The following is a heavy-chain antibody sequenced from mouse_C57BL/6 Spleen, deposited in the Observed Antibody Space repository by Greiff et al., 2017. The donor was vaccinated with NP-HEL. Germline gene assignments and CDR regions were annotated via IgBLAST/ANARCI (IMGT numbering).Heavy chain of an antibody. Sequence: EVQVVESGGGLVQPGESLKLSCESNEYEFPSHDMSWVRKTPEKRLELVAAINSDGGSTYYPDTMERRFIISRDNTKKTLYLQMSSLRSEDTSLYDCARQGLASYWYFDVWGTGTTVTVSS. CDR2: INSDGGST. CDR1: EYEFPSHD. D-gene: IGHD3-3*01. J-gene: IGHJ1*03. CDR3: ARQGLASYWYFDV. V-gene: IGHV5-2*01.